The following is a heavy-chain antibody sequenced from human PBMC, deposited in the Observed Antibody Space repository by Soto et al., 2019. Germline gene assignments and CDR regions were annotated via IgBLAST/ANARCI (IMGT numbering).Heavy chain of an antibody. J-gene: IGHJ4*02. V-gene: IGHV4-30-4*01. CDR1: GGSISSGDYY. D-gene: IGHD3-10*01. CDR3: ARELRARGLGGHYFDY. CDR2: IYCSGST. Sequence: SETLSLTCTVSGGSISSGDYYWSWIRQPPGKGLEWIGYIYCSGSTYYNPSLKSRVTISVDTSKNQFSLKLSSVTAADTAVYYCARELRARGLGGHYFDYWGQGTLVTVAS.